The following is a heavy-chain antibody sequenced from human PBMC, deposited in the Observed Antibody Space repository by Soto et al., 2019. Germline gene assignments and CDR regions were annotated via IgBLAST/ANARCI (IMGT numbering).Heavy chain of an antibody. Sequence: GGSLRLSCAASGFTFSDHYMDWVRQAPGKGLEWVGRIRNKANYYTTEYAASVKDKFTTSRDDSKTSLYLQMDSLKTEDTALYYCARGGNPHYSHYGSGMDVWGQGTTVTVSS. CDR3: ARGGNPHYSHYGSGMDV. CDR2: IRNKANYYTT. D-gene: IGHD4-4*01. CDR1: GFTFSDHY. J-gene: IGHJ6*02. V-gene: IGHV3-72*01.